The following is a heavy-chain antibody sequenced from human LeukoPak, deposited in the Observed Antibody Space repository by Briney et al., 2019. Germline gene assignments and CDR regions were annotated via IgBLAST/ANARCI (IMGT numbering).Heavy chain of an antibody. V-gene: IGHV1-2*06. CDR3: AREAYSSPGLLPPYYYYYMDV. D-gene: IGHD6-13*01. J-gene: IGHJ6*03. Sequence: ASVKVSCKASGYTFTSYYMHWVRQAPGQGLEWMGRINPNSGGTNYAQKFQGRVTMTRDTSTSTAYMELSRLRSDDTAVYYCAREAYSSPGLLPPYYYYYMDVWGKGTTVTVSS. CDR1: GYTFTSYY. CDR2: INPNSGGT.